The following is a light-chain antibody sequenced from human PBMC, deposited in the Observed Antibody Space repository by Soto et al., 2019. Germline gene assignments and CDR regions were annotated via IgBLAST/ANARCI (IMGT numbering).Light chain of an antibody. CDR2: DAS. CDR3: QQSTNWPGT. J-gene: IGKJ1*01. CDR1: QSVSSY. V-gene: IGKV3-15*01. Sequence: EIVLTQSPATLSLSPGERSTLSCRASQSVSSYLAWYQQKPGQAPRLLIYDASTRATDIPTRFSGSGSGTEFTLTISSLQSEDFAVYYCQQSTNWPGTFGQGTKVDIK.